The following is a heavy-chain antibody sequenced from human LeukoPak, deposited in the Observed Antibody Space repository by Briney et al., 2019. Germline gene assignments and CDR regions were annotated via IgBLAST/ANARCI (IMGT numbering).Heavy chain of an antibody. CDR2: ISSSGSTI. J-gene: IGHJ2*01. Sequence: PGGSLRLSCAASGFTFSSYEMNWVRQAPGKGLEWVSYISSSGSTIYCADSVKGRFTISRDNAKNSLYLQMNSLRAEDTAVYYCAREPDYGDYVYWYFDLWGRGTLVTVSS. D-gene: IGHD4-17*01. V-gene: IGHV3-48*03. CDR3: AREPDYGDYVYWYFDL. CDR1: GFTFSSYE.